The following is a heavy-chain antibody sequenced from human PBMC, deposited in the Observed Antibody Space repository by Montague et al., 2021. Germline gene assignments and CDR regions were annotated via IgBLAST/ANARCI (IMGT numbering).Heavy chain of an antibody. CDR1: GGSISSNSYW. Sequence: SETLSLTCTVSGGSISSNSYWWAWIRQPPGKGLDYVGPTFNTGSSYSTPSLKSPVSISVYTSKNQLSLSLSAVTAAATAVYYWARSLYCLGGSCYSGFDPWGQGTLVTVSS. D-gene: IGHD2-15*01. CDR2: TFNTGSS. CDR3: ARSLYCLGGSCYSGFDP. V-gene: IGHV4-39*01. J-gene: IGHJ5*02.